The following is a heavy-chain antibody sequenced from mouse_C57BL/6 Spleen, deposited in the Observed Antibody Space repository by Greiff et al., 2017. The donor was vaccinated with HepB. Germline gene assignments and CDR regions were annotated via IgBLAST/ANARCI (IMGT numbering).Heavy chain of an antibody. V-gene: IGHV10-1*01. J-gene: IGHJ2*01. CDR1: GFSFNTYA. CDR3: VRHYFDY. CDR2: IRSKSNNYAT. Sequence: EVKLEESGRGLVQPKGSLKLSCAASGFSFNTYAMNWVRQAPGKGLEWVARIRSKSNNYATYYADSVKDRFTISRDDSESMLYLQMNNLKTEDTAMYYCVRHYFDYWGQGTTLTVSS.